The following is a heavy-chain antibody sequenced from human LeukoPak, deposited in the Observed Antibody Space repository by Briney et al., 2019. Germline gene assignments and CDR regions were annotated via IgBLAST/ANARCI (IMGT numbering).Heavy chain of an antibody. J-gene: IGHJ4*02. V-gene: IGHV4-39*07. CDR3: AKGPRALEHSTQRFDN. D-gene: IGHD1/OR15-1a*01. CDR1: GGSISSSSYY. Sequence: SETLSLTCTVSGGSISSSSYYWGWIRQPPGKGLEWIGSIYYSGSTYYNPSLKSRVTISVDTSKNQFSLKLSSVTAADTAVYYCAKGPRALEHSTQRFDNWGQGTLVTVSS. CDR2: IYYSGST.